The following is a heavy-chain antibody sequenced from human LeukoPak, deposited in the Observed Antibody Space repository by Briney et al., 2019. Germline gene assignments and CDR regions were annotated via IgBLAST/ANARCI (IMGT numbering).Heavy chain of an antibody. CDR1: GYTFTGYY. CDR3: ARDHCTSIGCYESNCFGMDV. CDR2: INPKSGGT. D-gene: IGHD2-2*01. V-gene: IGHV1-2*04. Sequence: ASVKVSCKASGYTFTGYYMHWVRQAPGQGLEWLGWINPKSGGTEYAQKFQGWVTMTRDTSISTAYMELNRLKSDDTAVYYCARDHCTSIGCYESNCFGMDVWGKGTTVTVSS. J-gene: IGHJ6*04.